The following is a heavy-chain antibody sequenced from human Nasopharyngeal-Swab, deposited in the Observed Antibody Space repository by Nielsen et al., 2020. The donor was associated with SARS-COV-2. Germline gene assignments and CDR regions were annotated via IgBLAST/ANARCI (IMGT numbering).Heavy chain of an antibody. J-gene: IGHJ4*02. CDR2: ISSSGRTI. Sequence: SLNISCAASGFTFSDYYMSWIRQAPGKGLEWVSYISSSGRTIYYADSAKGRFTISMDNAKNSLYLQMNSLSAEDTAVYYCTRGPIAARQLVVDYWGQGTLVTVSS. CDR1: GFTFSDYY. V-gene: IGHV3-11*01. CDR3: TRGPIAARQLVVDY. D-gene: IGHD6-6*01.